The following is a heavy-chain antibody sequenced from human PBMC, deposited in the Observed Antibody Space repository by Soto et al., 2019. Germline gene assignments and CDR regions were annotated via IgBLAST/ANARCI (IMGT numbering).Heavy chain of an antibody. Sequence: PGGSLRLSCAASGFTFSSYGMHWVRQAPGKGLEWVAVIWYDGSNKYYADSVKGRFTISRDNSKNTPYLQMNSLRAEDTAVYYCAKDDTIPSAITIFGVVIMGGLDYWGQGTLVTVSS. CDR1: GFTFSSYG. J-gene: IGHJ4*02. CDR3: AKDDTIPSAITIFGVVIMGGLDY. D-gene: IGHD3-3*01. V-gene: IGHV3-33*06. CDR2: IWYDGSNK.